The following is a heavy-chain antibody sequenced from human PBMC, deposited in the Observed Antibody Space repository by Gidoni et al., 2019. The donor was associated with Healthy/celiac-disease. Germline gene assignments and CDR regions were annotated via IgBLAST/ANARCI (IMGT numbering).Heavy chain of an antibody. CDR3: AKERSLAGTDDAFDI. CDR2: INPNSGGT. Sequence: HVQLVQSGAEVKKPGASVKVSCTASGYTFTGYYMHWVRQAPRLGLEWMGWINPNSGGTNYAQKFQGRVTMTRDTSITTPYMEVSRLTSADTAVYYCAKERSLAGTDDAFDIWGQGTLVTVSS. CDR1: GYTFTGYY. D-gene: IGHD6-19*01. J-gene: IGHJ3*02. V-gene: IGHV1-2*02.